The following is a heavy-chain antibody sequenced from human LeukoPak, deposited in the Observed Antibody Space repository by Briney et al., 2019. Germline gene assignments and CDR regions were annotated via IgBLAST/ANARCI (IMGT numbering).Heavy chain of an antibody. CDR1: GSCFTSYR. CDR2: IYPDDSDT. D-gene: IGHD6-13*01. CDR3: AKLGAYSSSWYGFCDY. J-gene: IGHJ4*02. V-gene: IGHV5-51*01. Sequence: GAALKISCKSSGSCFTSYRIGWVRPMPGKGLEWMGIIYPDDSDTSYRPSFQGQVTISVDKSSSTAYLQWSSLKASDTAMYYCAKLGAYSSSWYGFCDYWGQGTLVTVSS.